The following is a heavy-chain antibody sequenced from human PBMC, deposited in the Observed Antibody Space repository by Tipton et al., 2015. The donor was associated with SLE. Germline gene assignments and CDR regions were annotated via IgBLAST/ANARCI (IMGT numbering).Heavy chain of an antibody. V-gene: IGHV4-61*01. D-gene: IGHD6-13*01. CDR3: ARHSSSWYLDS. CDR1: GGSVSSGSYY. J-gene: IGHJ4*02. Sequence: TLSLTCTVSGGSVSSGSYYWSWIRQPPGKGLEWIGYIYYSGSTYYNPSLKSRVTISVDTSKNQFSLKLSFVIAADTAVYYCARHSSSWYLDSWGQGTLVTVSS. CDR2: IYYSGST.